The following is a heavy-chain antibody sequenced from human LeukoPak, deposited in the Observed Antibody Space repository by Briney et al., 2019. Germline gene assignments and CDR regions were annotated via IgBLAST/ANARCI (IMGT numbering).Heavy chain of an antibody. CDR1: GYTFTGYY. Sequence: ASVKVSCKASGYTFTGYYMHWVRQAPGQGLEWMGWINPNSGNTGYAQKFQGRVTMTRNTSISTAYMELSSLRSEDTAVYYCARGGLGYCSGGSCYVDYWGQGTLVTVSS. D-gene: IGHD2-15*01. CDR3: ARGGLGYCSGGSCYVDY. J-gene: IGHJ4*02. CDR2: INPNSGNT. V-gene: IGHV1-8*02.